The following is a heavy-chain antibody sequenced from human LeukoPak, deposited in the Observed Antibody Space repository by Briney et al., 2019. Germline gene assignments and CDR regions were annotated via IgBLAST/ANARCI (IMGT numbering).Heavy chain of an antibody. CDR1: GFTFSSYS. D-gene: IGHD1-20*01. Sequence: GGSLRLSCAASGFTFSSYSMNWVRQAPGKGLEWVSAISGSGGSTYYADSVKGRFTISRDNSKNTLYLQMNSLRAEDTAVYYCAKAPLAHHNYYFDYWGQGTLVTVSS. J-gene: IGHJ4*02. CDR3: AKAPLAHHNYYFDY. V-gene: IGHV3-23*01. CDR2: ISGSGGST.